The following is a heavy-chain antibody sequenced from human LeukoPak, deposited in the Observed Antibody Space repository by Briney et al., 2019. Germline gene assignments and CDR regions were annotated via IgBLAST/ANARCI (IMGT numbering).Heavy chain of an antibody. V-gene: IGHV3-7*01. CDR3: ARGSEYTSSTNYYFDY. J-gene: IGHJ4*02. Sequence: PGGSLRLSCVASGFTFSSYWMSWVRQAPGKGLEWVANIKQDGSEKHYVDSVKGRFTISRDNAKKSLFLHMNSLRVEDTAVYYCARGSEYTSSTNYYFDYWGQGTLVTVSS. CDR2: IKQDGSEK. CDR1: GFTFSSYW. D-gene: IGHD6-6*01.